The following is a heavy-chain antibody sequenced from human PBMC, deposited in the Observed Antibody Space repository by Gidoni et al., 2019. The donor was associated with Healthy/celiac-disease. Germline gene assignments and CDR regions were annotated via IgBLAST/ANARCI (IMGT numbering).Heavy chain of an antibody. V-gene: IGHV3-48*01. CDR2: ISSSSSTI. J-gene: IGHJ4*02. D-gene: IGHD3-10*01. CDR1: GFTFSSYS. CDR3: ARVTGLAY. Sequence: EVQLVESGVGLVQPGGSLRLSCAASGFTFSSYSMNWVRQAPGKGLEWVSYISSSSSTIYYADSVKGRFTISRDNAKNSLYLQMNSLRAEDTAVYYCARVTGLAYWGQGTLVTVSS.